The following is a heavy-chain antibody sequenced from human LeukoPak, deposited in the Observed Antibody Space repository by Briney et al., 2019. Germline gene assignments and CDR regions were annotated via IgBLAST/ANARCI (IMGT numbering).Heavy chain of an antibody. V-gene: IGHV1-2*02. CDR3: AKDQGGSGWYAYYYYYYYMDV. CDR1: GYTFLHYG. Sequence: GASVKVSCKASGYTFLHYGISWVRQAPGQGLEWMGWINPNSGGTNYAQKFQGRVTMTRDTSISTAYMELSRLRSDDTAVYYCAKDQGGSGWYAYYYYYYYMDVWGKGTTVTASS. D-gene: IGHD6-19*01. J-gene: IGHJ6*03. CDR2: INPNSGGT.